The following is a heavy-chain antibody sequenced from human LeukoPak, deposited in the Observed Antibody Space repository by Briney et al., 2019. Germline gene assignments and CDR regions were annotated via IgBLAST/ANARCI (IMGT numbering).Heavy chain of an antibody. Sequence: RGESLKISCKGSGYSFTSYWIGWVRQMPGKGLEWMGIIYPGDSDTRYSPSFQGQVTISADKSISTAYLQWSSLKASDTAMYYCARLSVVVTASWWFDPWGQGTLVTVSS. CDR1: GYSFTSYW. CDR2: IYPGDSDT. J-gene: IGHJ5*02. CDR3: ARLSVVVTASWWFDP. D-gene: IGHD2-21*02. V-gene: IGHV5-51*01.